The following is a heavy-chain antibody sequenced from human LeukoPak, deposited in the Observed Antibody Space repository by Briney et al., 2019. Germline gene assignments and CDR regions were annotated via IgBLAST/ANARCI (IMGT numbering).Heavy chain of an antibody. V-gene: IGHV4-30-4*08. CDR3: ARVLYRYYGSGSYSNWFDP. CDR1: GGSISSGDYY. J-gene: IGHJ5*02. Sequence: SETLSLTCTVSGGSISSGDYYWSWIRQPPGKGLEWIGYIYYSGSTYYNPSLKSRVTISVDTSKNQFSLKLSSVTAADTAVYYCARVLYRYYGSGSYSNWFDPWGQGTLVTVSS. D-gene: IGHD3-10*01. CDR2: IYYSGST.